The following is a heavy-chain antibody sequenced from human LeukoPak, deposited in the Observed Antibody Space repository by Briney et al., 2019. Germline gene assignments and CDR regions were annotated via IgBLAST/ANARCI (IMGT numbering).Heavy chain of an antibody. Sequence: SQTLSLTCAISWDRVSNNSATLNWIRQSPSRGLDWLGRTYYKSKWHSDYAVSVKSRISLNPDTSKNQFSLLLNSVTPEDTAVYFCARGLDTAIASWGQGTLVTVSS. D-gene: IGHD5-18*01. CDR1: WDRVSNNSAT. V-gene: IGHV6-1*01. J-gene: IGHJ4*02. CDR3: ARGLDTAIAS. CDR2: TYYKSKWHS.